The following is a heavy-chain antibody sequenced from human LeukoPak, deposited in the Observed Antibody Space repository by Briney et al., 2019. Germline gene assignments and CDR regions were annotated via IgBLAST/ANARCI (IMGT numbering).Heavy chain of an antibody. Sequence: SGTLSLTCAVSGGSISSSNWWSWVRQPPEKGLEWIGEIYHSGSTNYNPSPKSRVTISVDKSKNQFSLKLSSVTAADTAVYYCARVPRIAAAGTWYYYYGMDVWGQGTTVTVSS. J-gene: IGHJ6*02. D-gene: IGHD6-13*01. V-gene: IGHV4-4*02. CDR1: GGSISSSNW. CDR3: ARVPRIAAAGTWYYYYGMDV. CDR2: IYHSGST.